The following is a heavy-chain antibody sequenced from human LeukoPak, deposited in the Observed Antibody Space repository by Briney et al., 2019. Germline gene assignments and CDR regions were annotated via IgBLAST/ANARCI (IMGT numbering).Heavy chain of an antibody. CDR3: ARDGEMATIWDYFDY. D-gene: IGHD5-24*01. CDR2: INSDGSST. Sequence: PGGALRLSCAASGFTFRSYWMHWVGQAPGKGLVWVAHINSDGSSTSYADSVKGRFTISRDNAKNTLYLQMNSLRAEDTAVYYCARDGEMATIWDYFDYWGQGTLVTVSS. J-gene: IGHJ4*02. CDR1: GFTFRSYW. V-gene: IGHV3-74*01.